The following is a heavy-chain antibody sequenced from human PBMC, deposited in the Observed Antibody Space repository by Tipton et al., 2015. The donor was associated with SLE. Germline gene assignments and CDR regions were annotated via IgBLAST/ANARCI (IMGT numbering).Heavy chain of an antibody. CDR3: ARAPGRDRDYSFYYYMDV. J-gene: IGHJ6*03. Sequence: TLSLTCAVSGGSFSGYYWSWIRQPPGKGLEWIGEINHSGGTNYNPSLESRVTISLDTSKNQFSLMLSSVTAADSAVYFCARAPGRDRDYSFYYYMDVCGKGTTVTVSS. CDR1: GGSFSGYY. V-gene: IGHV4-34*01. CDR2: INHSGGT.